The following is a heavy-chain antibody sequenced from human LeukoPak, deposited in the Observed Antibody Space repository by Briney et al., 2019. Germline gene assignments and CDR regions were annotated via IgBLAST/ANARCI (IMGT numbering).Heavy chain of an antibody. J-gene: IGHJ4*02. CDR1: GFSGSRYK. Sequence: GGSLRLSRAPSGFSGSRYKINCVPQAPRKGGECVSYISTGSTIHYADSVKGRFTISRDNAKKSLYLRMNSLRAEDTAVYYCVRGAHDFDHWGQGILVTVSS. CDR3: VRGAHDFDH. CDR2: ISTGSTI. V-gene: IGHV3-48*03.